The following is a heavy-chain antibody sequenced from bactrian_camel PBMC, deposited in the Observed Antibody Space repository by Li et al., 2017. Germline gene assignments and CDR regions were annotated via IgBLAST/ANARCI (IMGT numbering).Heavy chain of an antibody. Sequence: QLVESGGGLVQPGGSLRLSCAASGFIFSKHPMSWVRQAPGKGLEWVSRIIHDGDITSYADSVKGRFTISRDNAKNTLYLQLNSLQTEGTAMYYCAKDWYDDLQRRSSFAHWGQGT. D-gene: IGHD3*01. CDR1: GFIFSKHP. CDR2: IIHDGDIT. J-gene: IGHJ4*01. CDR3: AKDWYDDLQRRSSFAH. V-gene: IGHV3S31*01.